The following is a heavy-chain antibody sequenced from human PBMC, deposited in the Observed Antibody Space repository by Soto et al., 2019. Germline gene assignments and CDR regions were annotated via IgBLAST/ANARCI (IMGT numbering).Heavy chain of an antibody. CDR3: ARIYCSGGSCYPPSYYYYYYYMDV. J-gene: IGHJ6*03. Sequence: SETLSLTCAVYGGSFSGYYWSWIRQPPGKGLEWIGEINHSGSTNYNPSLKSRVTISVDTSKNQFSLKLSSVTAADTAVYYCARIYCSGGSCYPPSYYYYYYYMDVWGKGTTVTVSS. CDR1: GGSFSGYY. D-gene: IGHD2-15*01. CDR2: INHSGST. V-gene: IGHV4-34*01.